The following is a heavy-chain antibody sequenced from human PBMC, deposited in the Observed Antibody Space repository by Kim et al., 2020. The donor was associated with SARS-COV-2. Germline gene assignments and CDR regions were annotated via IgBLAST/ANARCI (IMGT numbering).Heavy chain of an antibody. CDR1: GFTFSSYG. J-gene: IGHJ4*02. Sequence: GGSLRLSCAASGFTFSSYGMHWVRQAPGKGLECVAVISYDGSNKYYADSVKGRFTISRDNSKNTLYLQMNSLRAEDTAVYYCAKDQLNYDFWSGYFDYWGQGTLVTVSS. CDR2: ISYDGSNK. CDR3: AKDQLNYDFWSGYFDY. D-gene: IGHD3-3*01. V-gene: IGHV3-30*18.